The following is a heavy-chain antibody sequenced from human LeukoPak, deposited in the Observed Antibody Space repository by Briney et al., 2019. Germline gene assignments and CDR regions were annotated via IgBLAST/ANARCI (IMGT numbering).Heavy chain of an antibody. D-gene: IGHD5-24*01. J-gene: IGHJ4*02. V-gene: IGHV4-59*08. CDR2: IYYSGST. Sequence: PSETLSLTCTVSGGSISSYYWSWIRQPPGKGLGWIGYIYYSGSTKYNPSLKSRVTISVDTSKNQFSLKLRSVTAADTAVYYCARGARAGYNLEPFDYWGQGTLVTVSS. CDR1: GGSISSYY. CDR3: ARGARAGYNLEPFDY.